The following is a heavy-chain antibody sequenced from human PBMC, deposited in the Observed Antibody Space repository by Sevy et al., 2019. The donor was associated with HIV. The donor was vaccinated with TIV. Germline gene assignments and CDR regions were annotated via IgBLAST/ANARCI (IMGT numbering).Heavy chain of an antibody. CDR2: FSGTDGSGTDGTT. CDR1: GFKFDNYD. D-gene: IGHD6-13*01. V-gene: IGHV3-23*01. CDR3: AKAARYSSVWYSTGEPFDY. Sequence: GGSLRLSCAASGFKFDNYDFSWVRQAPGKGLEWVSGFSGTDGSGTDGTTYYTDSVKGRFIISRDNSKNTLYLEMNSLIVDDTAVYYCAKAARYSSVWYSTGEPFDYWGQGTLVTVSS. J-gene: IGHJ4*02.